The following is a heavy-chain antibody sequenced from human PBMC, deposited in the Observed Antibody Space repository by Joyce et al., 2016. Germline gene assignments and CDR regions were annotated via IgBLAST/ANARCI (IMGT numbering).Heavy chain of an antibody. V-gene: IGHV4-4*02. CDR1: GGSISSARW. Sequence: QVQLQESGPGLVKPSGTLSLTCAVSGGSISSARWWSWVRQPPGKGLEWIGEIYRGGSTTYNPSLRSRVRISVDKSKNELSLKMNSVTAADTAVYYCARNGAYSQDSWGRGTLVTVSS. D-gene: IGHD5-12*01. CDR2: IYRGGST. CDR3: ARNGAYSQDS. J-gene: IGHJ5*01.